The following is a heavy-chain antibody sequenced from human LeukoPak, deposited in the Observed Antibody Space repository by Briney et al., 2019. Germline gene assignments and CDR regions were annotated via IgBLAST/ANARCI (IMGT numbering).Heavy chain of an antibody. CDR2: IGGGGDRT. Sequence: GGSLRLSSGDSGFTSKIYGMNWVRQAPGKGLEWVSGIGGGGDRTYYADSVKGRFTISRDNSENTLYLQMNSQTVDDTAIYYCAKNADRGAYCRGGSCYPYYYYYMDVWGTGTTVTISS. CDR1: GFTSKIYG. J-gene: IGHJ6*03. D-gene: IGHD2-15*01. V-gene: IGHV3-23*01. CDR3: AKNADRGAYCRGGSCYPYYYYYMDV.